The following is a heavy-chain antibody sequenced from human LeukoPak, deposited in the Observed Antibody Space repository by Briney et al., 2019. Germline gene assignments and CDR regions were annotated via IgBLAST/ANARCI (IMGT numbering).Heavy chain of an antibody. CDR2: ISSGSSTI. V-gene: IGHV3-48*04. CDR1: GFTFSSYS. Sequence: GRSLRLSCVASGFTFSSYSMNWVRQAPGKGLEWVSYISSGSSTIYYADSVKGRFTISRDNAKNSLYLQMNSLRAEDTAVYYCARRGLPDYWGQGTLVTVSS. D-gene: IGHD3-22*01. CDR3: ARRGLPDY. J-gene: IGHJ4*02.